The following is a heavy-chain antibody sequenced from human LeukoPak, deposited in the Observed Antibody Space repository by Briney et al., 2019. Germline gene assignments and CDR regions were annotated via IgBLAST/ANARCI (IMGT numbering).Heavy chain of an antibody. CDR3: ARDGDILTGADAFDI. CDR1: GYTFTSYD. CDR2: MNPNSGNT. Sequence: GASVKVSCKASGYTFTSYDINWVRQATGQGLEWMGWMNPNSGNTGYAQKFQGRVTITRNTSISTAYMELSSLRAEDTAVYYCARDGDILTGADAFDIWGQGTMVTVSS. V-gene: IGHV1-8*03. D-gene: IGHD3-9*01. J-gene: IGHJ3*02.